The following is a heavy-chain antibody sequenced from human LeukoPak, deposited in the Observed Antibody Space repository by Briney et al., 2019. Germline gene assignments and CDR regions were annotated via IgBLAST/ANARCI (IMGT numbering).Heavy chain of an antibody. Sequence: GGSLRLSCAASGFTFSSYAMSWVRQAPGKGLEWVSAISGSGGSTYYADSVKGRFTISRDNSKNTLYLQMNSLRAEDTAVYYCAKDQYYYDSSTDAFDIWGQGTMVTVSS. J-gene: IGHJ3*02. V-gene: IGHV3-23*01. D-gene: IGHD3-22*01. CDR2: ISGSGGST. CDR1: GFTFSSYA. CDR3: AKDQYYYDSSTDAFDI.